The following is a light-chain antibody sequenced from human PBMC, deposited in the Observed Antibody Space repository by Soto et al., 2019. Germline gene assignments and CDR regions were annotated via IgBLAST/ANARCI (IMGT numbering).Light chain of an antibody. V-gene: IGLV1-44*01. Sequence: QSVLTQPPSASGTPGQRVTISCSGSSSNIGSNSVSWYQHLPGTAPKLLICNNDQRPSGVPDRFSGSKSVTSASLAISGLQSEDEADYYCAAWDDSLDGRLFGGGTKLTVL. J-gene: IGLJ3*02. CDR3: AAWDDSLDGRL. CDR1: SSNIGSNS. CDR2: NND.